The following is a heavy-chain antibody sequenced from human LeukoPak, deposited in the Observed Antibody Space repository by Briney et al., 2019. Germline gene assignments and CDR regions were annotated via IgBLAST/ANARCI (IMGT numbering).Heavy chain of an antibody. CDR3: ARDSGDGDYGIVDYYYYGMDV. CDR1: GFTFSSYG. Sequence: PGGSLRLSCAASGFTFSSYGMHWVRQAPGKGLEWVAVIWYDGSNKYYADSVKGRFTISRDNSKNTLYLQMNSLRAEDTAVYYCARDSGDGDYGIVDYYYYGMDVWGQGTTVTVSS. V-gene: IGHV3-33*08. D-gene: IGHD4-17*01. CDR2: IWYDGSNK. J-gene: IGHJ6*02.